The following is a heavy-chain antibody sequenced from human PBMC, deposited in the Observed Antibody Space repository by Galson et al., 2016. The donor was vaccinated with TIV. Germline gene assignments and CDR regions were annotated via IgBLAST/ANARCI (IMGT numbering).Heavy chain of an antibody. V-gene: IGHV5-51*01. CDR2: IFPDDSGT. CDR3: ARHFRYSDSSGYHYFDS. D-gene: IGHD3-22*01. Sequence: QSGAEVKKPGESLKISCKGSGYRFSSYWIGWVRQRPGKGLEWLGIIFPDDSGTRYSPSLEGQVTFSADKSIRTAYLQWSSLKASDTAIYYRARHFRYSDSSGYHYFDSWGQGTMVTVSS. CDR1: GYRFSSYW. J-gene: IGHJ4*02.